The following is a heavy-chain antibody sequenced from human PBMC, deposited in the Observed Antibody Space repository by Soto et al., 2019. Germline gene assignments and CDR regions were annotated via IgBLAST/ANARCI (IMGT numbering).Heavy chain of an antibody. V-gene: IGHV3-48*01. CDR1: GFSFSSYG. CDR2: ISYSSGTI. Sequence: ELQLVESGGVLVQPGGSLRLSCAASGFSFSSYGMNWVRQAPGKGLEWVTSISYSSGTIYYADSVRGRFTTSRDNAKNSLYLQMSSLRAEDTAVYYCARDPGGSPYWYFDLWGRGTLVTVSS. D-gene: IGHD5-12*01. J-gene: IGHJ2*01. CDR3: ARDPGGSPYWYFDL.